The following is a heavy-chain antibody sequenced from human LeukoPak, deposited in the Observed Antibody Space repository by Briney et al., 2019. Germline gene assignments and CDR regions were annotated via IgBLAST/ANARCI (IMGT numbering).Heavy chain of an antibody. D-gene: IGHD2-2*01. Sequence: GGSLRLSCAASGFTFSSYGMHWVRQAPGKGLEWVAFIRYDGSNKYYADSVKGRFTISRDNSKNTPYLQMNSLRAEDTAVYYYAKDWEGYCSSTSCSPDWGQGTLVTVSS. CDR3: AKDWEGYCSSTSCSPD. V-gene: IGHV3-30*02. J-gene: IGHJ4*02. CDR2: IRYDGSNK. CDR1: GFTFSSYG.